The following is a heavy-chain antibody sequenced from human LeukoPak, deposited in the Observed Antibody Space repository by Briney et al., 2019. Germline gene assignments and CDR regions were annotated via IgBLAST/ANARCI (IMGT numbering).Heavy chain of an antibody. D-gene: IGHD4-17*01. CDR3: ARDTVTPASGFDY. V-gene: IGHV3-21*01. J-gene: IGHJ4*02. CDR1: GFTFSSYS. Sequence: PGGSLTLSCAASGFTFSSYSMNWVRQAPGKGLEWVSSISSSSSYIYYADSVKGRFTISRDNAKNSLYLQMNSLGAEDTAVHYCARDTVTPASGFDYWGQGTLVTVSS. CDR2: ISSSSSYI.